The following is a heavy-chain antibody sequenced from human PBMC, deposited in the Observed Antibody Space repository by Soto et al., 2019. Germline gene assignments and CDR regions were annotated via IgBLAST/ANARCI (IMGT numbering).Heavy chain of an antibody. CDR3: AKYRRTEAEGFTLDY. V-gene: IGHV4-59*01. Sequence: SETLSLTCTVSGDSINNYYWSWIRQPPGKRLEWIGYIYYTGSTTYNPSLESRVTMSVDTSKDQFSLKLSSVNAADTAVYYCAKYRRTEAEGFTLDYWGRGTLVTVSS. J-gene: IGHJ4*02. CDR1: GDSINNYY. CDR2: IYYTGST. D-gene: IGHD2-2*01.